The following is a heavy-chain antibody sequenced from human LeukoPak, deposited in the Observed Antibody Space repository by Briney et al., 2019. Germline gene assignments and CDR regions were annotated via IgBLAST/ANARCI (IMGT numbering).Heavy chain of an antibody. CDR1: GFTFRNYA. CDR3: ARGGYSGYDPSDFDY. D-gene: IGHD5-12*01. Sequence: PGGSLRLSCAASGFTFRNYAFHWVRQAPGQGLEWVAVISYDGSNKFYGDSVKGRFTTSRDSSKNTVYLQMSGLRPEDTAVYYCARGGYSGYDPSDFDYWGQGTLVTVSS. J-gene: IGHJ4*02. V-gene: IGHV3-30-3*01. CDR2: ISYDGSNK.